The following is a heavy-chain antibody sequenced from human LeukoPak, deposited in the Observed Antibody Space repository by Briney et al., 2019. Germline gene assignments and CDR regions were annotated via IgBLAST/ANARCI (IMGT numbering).Heavy chain of an antibody. V-gene: IGHV4-39*07. CDR1: GGSISSYY. D-gene: IGHD3-22*01. Sequence: SETLSLTCTVSGGSISSYYWGWIRQPPGKGLEWIGSIYYSGSTYYNPSLKSRVTISVDTSKNQFSLKLSSVTAADTAVYYCARDDYYDSSGYYWGQGTLVTVSS. J-gene: IGHJ4*02. CDR3: ARDDYYDSSGYY. CDR2: IYYSGST.